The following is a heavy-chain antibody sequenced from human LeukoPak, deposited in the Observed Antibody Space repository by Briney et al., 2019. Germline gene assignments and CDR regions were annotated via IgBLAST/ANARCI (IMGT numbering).Heavy chain of an antibody. V-gene: IGHV3-33*01. D-gene: IGHD2-21*01. CDR1: GFTFRSYG. CDR3: ATVRGCGGDCYYLDY. CDR2: IWYDGINK. J-gene: IGHJ4*02. Sequence: GGSLRLSCAASGFTFRSYGMQWVRQAPGKGLEWVAIIWYDGINKYYADSVKGRFTISRDNSKNTLYLQMNGLRAEDTAVYYCATVRGCGGDCYYLDYWGQGTLVTVSS.